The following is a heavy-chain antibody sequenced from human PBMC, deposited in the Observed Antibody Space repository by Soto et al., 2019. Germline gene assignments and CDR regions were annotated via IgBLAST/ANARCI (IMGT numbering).Heavy chain of an antibody. CDR2: ISAYNGNT. D-gene: IGHD4-17*01. J-gene: IGHJ5*02. CDR3: ARDAEDYGAENWFDP. V-gene: IGHV1-18*01. CDR1: GYTFTSYD. Sequence: ASVKVSCKASGYTFTSYDINWVRQATGQGLEWMGWISAYNGNTNYAQKLQGRVTMTTDTSTSTAYMELRSLRSDDTAVYYCARDAEDYGAENWFDPWGQGTLVTVSS.